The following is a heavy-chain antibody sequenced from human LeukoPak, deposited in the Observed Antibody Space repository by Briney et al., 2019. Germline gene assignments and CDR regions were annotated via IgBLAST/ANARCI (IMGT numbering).Heavy chain of an antibody. CDR1: GGSISSYY. V-gene: IGHV4-4*07. Sequence: SETLSLTGTVSGGSISSYYWSWIRQPAGKGLEWIGRIYTSGSTNYNPSLKSRVTMSVDTSKNQFSLKLSSVTAADTAVYYCARALRDIVVVPAAIRNYYYYYYMDVWGKGTTVTVSS. D-gene: IGHD2-2*02. CDR3: ARALRDIVVVPAAIRNYYYYYYMDV. CDR2: IYTSGST. J-gene: IGHJ6*03.